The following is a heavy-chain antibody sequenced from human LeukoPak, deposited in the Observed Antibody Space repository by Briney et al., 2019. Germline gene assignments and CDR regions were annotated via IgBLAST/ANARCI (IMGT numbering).Heavy chain of an antibody. CDR1: GFTFSSYS. Sequence: GGSLRLSCAASGFTFSSYSMNWVRQAPGKGLEWVSYISSSSSTIYYADSVKGRFTISRDNAKNSLYLQMNSLRAEDTAVYYCARDRGIIGTTGYYYMDVWGKGTTVTVSS. V-gene: IGHV3-48*04. CDR3: ARDRGIIGTTGYYYMDV. D-gene: IGHD1-14*01. CDR2: ISSSSSTI. J-gene: IGHJ6*03.